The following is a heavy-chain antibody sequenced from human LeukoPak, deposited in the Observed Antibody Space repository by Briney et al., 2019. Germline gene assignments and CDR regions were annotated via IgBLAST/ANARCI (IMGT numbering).Heavy chain of an antibody. CDR3: ARDPDDYGDYTNWFDP. CDR1: GYTFTSYG. V-gene: IGHV1-18*01. CDR2: ISAYNGNT. D-gene: IGHD4-17*01. J-gene: IGHJ5*02. Sequence: GASVTVSCTASGYTFTSYGISWVRQAPGQGLEWMGWISAYNGNTNYAQKLQGRVTMTTDTSTSTAYMELRSLRSDDTAVYYCARDPDDYGDYTNWFDPWGQGTLVTVSS.